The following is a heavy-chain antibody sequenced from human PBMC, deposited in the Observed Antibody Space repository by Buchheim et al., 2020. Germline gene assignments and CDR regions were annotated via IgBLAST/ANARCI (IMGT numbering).Heavy chain of an antibody. CDR1: GFTFSSYA. Sequence: EVQLLESGGGLVQPGGSLRLSCAASGFTFSSYAMSWVRQAPGKGLEWVSAISGGGVSTHYADSVKGRVSISRANFKKRLYLQMNTLRAEDTAGYYCAREGRSKAPDYWGQGTL. J-gene: IGHJ4*02. V-gene: IGHV3-23*01. CDR2: ISGGGVST. CDR3: AREGRSKAPDY.